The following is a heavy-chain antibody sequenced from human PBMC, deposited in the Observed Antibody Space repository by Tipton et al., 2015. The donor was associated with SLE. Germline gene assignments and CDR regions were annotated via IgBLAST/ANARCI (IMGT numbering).Heavy chain of an antibody. CDR2: INQSGST. V-gene: IGHV4-34*01. CDR1: GGSFSGYY. Sequence: TLSLTCAVYGGSFSGYYWSWIRRPPGKGLEWIGEINQSGSTNYNPSLKSRVTISVDTSKNQFSLKLSSVTAADTAVYYCARVDTPMDFDYWGQGTLVTVSS. CDR3: ARVDTPMDFDY. D-gene: IGHD5-18*01. J-gene: IGHJ4*02.